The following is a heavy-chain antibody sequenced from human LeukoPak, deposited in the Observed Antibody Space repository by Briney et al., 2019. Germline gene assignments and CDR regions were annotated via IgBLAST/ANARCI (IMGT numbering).Heavy chain of an antibody. CDR3: ARAIAVADIYYYYYYMDV. Sequence: GGSLRLSCAASGFTFSSYSMNWVRQAPGKGLEWVSSISSSSSYIYYADSVKGRFTISRDNAKNSLYLQMNSLRAEDTAVYYCARAIAVADIYYYYYYMDVWGKGTTVTVSS. CDR2: ISSSSSYI. CDR1: GFTFSSYS. V-gene: IGHV3-21*01. J-gene: IGHJ6*03. D-gene: IGHD6-19*01.